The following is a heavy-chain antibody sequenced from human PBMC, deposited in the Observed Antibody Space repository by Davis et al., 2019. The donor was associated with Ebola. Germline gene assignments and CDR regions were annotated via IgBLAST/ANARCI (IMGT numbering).Heavy chain of an antibody. V-gene: IGHV4-34*01. CDR3: ARATYYYYYGMDV. CDR2: INHSGST. CDR1: GGSFSFYY. J-gene: IGHJ6*02. Sequence: SETLSLTCAVYGGSFSFYYWSWIRQPPGKGLEWIGEINHSGSTNYNPSLKSRVTISVDTSKNQFSLKLSSVTAADTAVYYCARATYYYYYGMDVWGQGTTVTVSS.